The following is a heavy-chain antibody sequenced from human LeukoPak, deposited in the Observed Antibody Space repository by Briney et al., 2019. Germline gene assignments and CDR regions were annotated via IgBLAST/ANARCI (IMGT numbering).Heavy chain of an antibody. CDR3: ARDLDDYGDFYYGMDV. CDR1: GFTFSSYG. D-gene: IGHD4-17*01. J-gene: IGHJ6*02. V-gene: IGHV3-33*01. Sequence: TGGSLRLSCAASGFTFSSYGMHWVRQAPGKGLEWVAVIWYDGSNKYYADSVKGRFTISRDNSKNTLYLQMNSLRAEDTAVYYCARDLDDYGDFYYGMDVWGQGTTVTVSS. CDR2: IWYDGSNK.